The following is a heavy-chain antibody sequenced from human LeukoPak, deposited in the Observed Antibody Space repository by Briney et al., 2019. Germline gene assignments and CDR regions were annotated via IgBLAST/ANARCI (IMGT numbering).Heavy chain of an antibody. CDR2: IFPGDSDT. CDR1: GYRFASYW. J-gene: IGHJ4*02. V-gene: IGHV5-51*01. CDR3: AKLAYSSYDYRGDY. D-gene: IGHD5-12*01. Sequence: GESLKISCMGSGYRFASYWIGWVRQMPGKGLEWMGFIFPGDSDTRYSPSFQGQVTISADKSISTAYLQWSSLKASDTAMYYCAKLAYSSYDYRGDYWGQETLVTVSS.